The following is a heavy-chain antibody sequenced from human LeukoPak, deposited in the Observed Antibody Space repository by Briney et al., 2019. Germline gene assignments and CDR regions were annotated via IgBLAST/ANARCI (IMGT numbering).Heavy chain of an antibody. CDR2: ISGSGGST. D-gene: IGHD3-22*01. Sequence: GGSLRLSCAASGFTFSSCGMSWVRQAPGKGLEWVSAISGSGGSTYYADSVKGRFTISRDNSKNTLYLQMNSLRAEDTAVYYCARYYYDSSGYYYVLDYWGQGTLVTVSS. J-gene: IGHJ4*02. CDR1: GFTFSSCG. CDR3: ARYYYDSSGYYYVLDY. V-gene: IGHV3-23*01.